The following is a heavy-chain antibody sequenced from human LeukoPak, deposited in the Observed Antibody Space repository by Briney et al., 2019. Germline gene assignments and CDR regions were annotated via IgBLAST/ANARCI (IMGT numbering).Heavy chain of an antibody. V-gene: IGHV1-2*02. J-gene: IGHJ5*02. Sequence: ASVKVSCKASGYTFTGYYMHWVRQAPGQGLEWMGWINPNSGGTNYAQKFQGRVTMTRDTSISTAYMELSRLRSDDTAVYYCAREMVRGNGFDPWGQGTLVTVSS. CDR3: AREMVRGNGFDP. CDR2: INPNSGGT. CDR1: GYTFTGYY. D-gene: IGHD3-10*01.